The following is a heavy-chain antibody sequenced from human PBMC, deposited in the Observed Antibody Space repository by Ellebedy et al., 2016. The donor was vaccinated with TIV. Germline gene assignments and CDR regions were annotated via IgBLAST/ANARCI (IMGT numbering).Heavy chain of an antibody. Sequence: GGSLRLSXKGSGYIFTSYWIGWVRQMPGKGLEWMGIIYPGDSDTRYSPSFQGQVTISADKSISTAYLQWSSLKASDTAMYYCARRDIAADSFDYWGQGTLVTVSS. CDR1: GYIFTSYW. V-gene: IGHV5-51*01. CDR3: ARRDIAADSFDY. D-gene: IGHD2-15*01. CDR2: IYPGDSDT. J-gene: IGHJ4*02.